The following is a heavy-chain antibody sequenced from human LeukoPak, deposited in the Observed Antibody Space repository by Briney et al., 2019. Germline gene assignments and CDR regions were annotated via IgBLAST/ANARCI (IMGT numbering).Heavy chain of an antibody. CDR3: ALGGTAVAALGYFQH. V-gene: IGHV3-30*02. D-gene: IGHD6-19*01. CDR1: GFTFSSYG. Sequence: PGGSLRLSCAASGFTFSSYGMHWVRQAPGKGLEWVAFIRYDGSNKYYADSVKGRFTISRDNSKNTLYLQMNSLRAEDTAVYYCALGGTAVAALGYFQHWGQGTLVTVSS. CDR2: IRYDGSNK. J-gene: IGHJ1*01.